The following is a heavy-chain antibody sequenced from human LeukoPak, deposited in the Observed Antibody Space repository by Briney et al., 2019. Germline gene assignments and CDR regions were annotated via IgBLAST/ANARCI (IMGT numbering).Heavy chain of an antibody. D-gene: IGHD3-10*01. Sequence: PGRSLRLSCAASGFTFSSYGMHWVRQAPGKGLEWVAVISYDGSNKYYADSVKGRFTISRDNSKNTLYLQMNSLRAEDTAVYYCAREKATGRVRGDGDLDYWGQGTLVTVSS. CDR3: AREKATGRVRGDGDLDY. CDR1: GFTFSSYG. J-gene: IGHJ4*02. CDR2: ISYDGSNK. V-gene: IGHV3-30*03.